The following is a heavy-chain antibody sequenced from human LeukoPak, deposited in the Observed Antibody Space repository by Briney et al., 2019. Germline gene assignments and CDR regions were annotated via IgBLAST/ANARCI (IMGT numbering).Heavy chain of an antibody. V-gene: IGHV4-59*01. Sequence: SETVTLTCTVWGGSISSYYWSWLRQPPGRGLEWIRYIYYSGSTNYNPSLKSRVTISVDTSKNQFSLKLSSVTAADTAVYYCARGGINDDYGDYAEVSFDYWGQGTLVTVSS. CDR3: ARGGINDDYGDYAEVSFDY. CDR1: GGSISSYY. D-gene: IGHD4-17*01. CDR2: IYYSGST. J-gene: IGHJ4*02.